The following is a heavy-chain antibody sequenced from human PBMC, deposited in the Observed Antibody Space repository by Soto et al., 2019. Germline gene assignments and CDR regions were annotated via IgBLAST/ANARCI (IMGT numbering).Heavy chain of an antibody. CDR3: ARSSSGSYYQQY. J-gene: IGHJ4*02. Sequence: SVKVSCKASGGTFSSYAISWVRQAPGQGLEWMGGIIPIFGTANYAQKFQGRVTITADESTSTAYMELSSLRSADTAVYYCARSSSGSYYQQYWGQGALVTVSS. CDR2: IIPIFGTA. D-gene: IGHD3-10*01. V-gene: IGHV1-69*13. CDR1: GGTFSSYA.